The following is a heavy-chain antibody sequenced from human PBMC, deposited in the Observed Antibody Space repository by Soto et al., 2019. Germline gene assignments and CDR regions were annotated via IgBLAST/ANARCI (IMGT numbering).Heavy chain of an antibody. CDR3: ARGIRNYYGMDV. J-gene: IGHJ6*02. Sequence: PGGSLRLSFAASGFTFTGYWMHWVRQAPGKGLVWGSRLNSDGTSTNYADSVKGRFTISRDNAKNTVYLQMSSLRAEDTAVYYCARGIRNYYGMDVWGQGTTVTVSS. D-gene: IGHD2-15*01. CDR2: LNSDGTST. CDR1: GFTFTGYW. V-gene: IGHV3-74*01.